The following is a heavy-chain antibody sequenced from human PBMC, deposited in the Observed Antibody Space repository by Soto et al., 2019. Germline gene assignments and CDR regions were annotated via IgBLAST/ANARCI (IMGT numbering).Heavy chain of an antibody. J-gene: IGHJ4*02. CDR3: AKKPPETWLQCDY. Sequence: GGSLRLSCAGSGFTFSNYGMSCVRQAPGKGLEWVSAISSAVNTYYADSVKGRFTISRDNSNNTLSLQMNSLRAEDTAVYCCAKKPPETWLQCDYWGQGTEVTVAS. CDR2: ISSAVNT. CDR1: GFTFSNYG. D-gene: IGHD5-12*01. V-gene: IGHV3-23*01.